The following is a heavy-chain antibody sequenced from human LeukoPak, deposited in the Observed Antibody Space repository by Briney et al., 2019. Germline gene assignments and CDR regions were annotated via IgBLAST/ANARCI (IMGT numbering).Heavy chain of an antibody. CDR1: GGSISSGYW. J-gene: IGHJ4*02. V-gene: IGHV4-4*02. Sequence: PSETLSLTCAVSGGSISSGYWWSWVRQPPGKGLEWIGEIYHSGSTNYNPSLKSRVTISVDKSKNQFSLKLSSVTAADTAMYYWASYRGAKGYHFDYWGQGTPVTVSS. D-gene: IGHD1-1*01. CDR2: IYHSGST. CDR3: ASYRGAKGYHFDY.